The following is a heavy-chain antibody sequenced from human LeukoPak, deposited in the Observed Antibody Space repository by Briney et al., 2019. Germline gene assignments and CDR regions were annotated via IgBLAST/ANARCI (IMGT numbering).Heavy chain of an antibody. CDR2: ISGGGGST. J-gene: IGHJ3*02. Sequence: GGSLRLSCAASGSTFSNSAMNWVRQAPGKGPEWVSVISGGGGSTFYADSVKGRFTISRDNSKNTLYLQMNSLRAEDTAVYYCAKARYSGYAFDAFDMWGQGTMVGVSS. D-gene: IGHD5-12*01. CDR1: GSTFSNSA. CDR3: AKARYSGYAFDAFDM. V-gene: IGHV3-23*01.